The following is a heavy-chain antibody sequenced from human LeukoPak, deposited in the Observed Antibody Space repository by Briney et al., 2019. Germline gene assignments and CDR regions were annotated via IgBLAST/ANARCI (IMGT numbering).Heavy chain of an antibody. Sequence: PSETLSLTCTMSGDSITGYFWSWIRQPAGRGLEWIRRIHGRGSSNYNPSLKSRVTISEDTSKNQLSLTVSSVTAADTAVYYCARGVDYYDSSGKDRPLDYFDYWGQGTLVTVSS. CDR2: IHGRGSS. D-gene: IGHD3-22*01. CDR1: GDSITGYF. V-gene: IGHV4-4*07. J-gene: IGHJ4*02. CDR3: ARGVDYYDSSGKDRPLDYFDY.